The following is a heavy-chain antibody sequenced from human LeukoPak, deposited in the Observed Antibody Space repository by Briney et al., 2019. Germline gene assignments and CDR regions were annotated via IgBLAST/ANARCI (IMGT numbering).Heavy chain of an antibody. J-gene: IGHJ5*02. CDR1: GFTFSTST. CDR3: VRIPNSAGFPNWFDP. Sequence: GGSLRLSCAASGFTFSTSTMNWVRQAPGKGLGWVSSISSSNDYIYYADSVKGRFTISRDNAKNSLYLQMNSLRAEDTAVYYCVRIPNSAGFPNWFDPWGQGTLVTVSS. D-gene: IGHD6-19*01. V-gene: IGHV3-21*01. CDR2: ISSSNDYI.